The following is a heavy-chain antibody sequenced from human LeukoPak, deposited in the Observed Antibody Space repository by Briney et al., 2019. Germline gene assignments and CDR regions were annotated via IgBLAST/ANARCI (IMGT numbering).Heavy chain of an antibody. Sequence: PSETLSLTCTVSGGSLSSGGYYWSWIRQPAGKGLEWIGRIYTNGNINYNPSLKSRVTISIDTSKNQFSLNLTSVTAADTAVYYCARLRPSHPESYDILTGRKDYYYYYGMDVWGQGTTVTVSS. CDR3: ARLRPSHPESYDILTGRKDYYYYYGMDV. CDR1: GGSLSSGGYY. CDR2: IYTNGNI. J-gene: IGHJ6*02. V-gene: IGHV4-61*02. D-gene: IGHD3-9*01.